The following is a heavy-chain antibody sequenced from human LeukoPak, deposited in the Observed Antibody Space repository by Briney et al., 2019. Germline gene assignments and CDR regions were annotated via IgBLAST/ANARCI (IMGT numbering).Heavy chain of an antibody. Sequence: SETLSLTCTVSGGSISSYYWSWIRQPPGKGLEWVGYIYYSGSTNYNPSLKSRVTISVDTSENQFSLKLSSVTAADTAVYYCARGRWGSSGSAYYFDYWGQGTLVTVSS. CDR1: GGSISSYY. CDR2: IYYSGST. CDR3: ARGRWGSSGSAYYFDY. V-gene: IGHV4-59*01. J-gene: IGHJ4*02. D-gene: IGHD3-16*01.